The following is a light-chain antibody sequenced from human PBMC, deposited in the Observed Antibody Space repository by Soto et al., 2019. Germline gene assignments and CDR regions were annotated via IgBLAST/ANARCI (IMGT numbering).Light chain of an antibody. CDR2: AAS. J-gene: IGKJ4*01. V-gene: IGKV1-12*01. CDR1: QGINGG. CDR3: QQTNSFPLT. Sequence: DIKMTQSPSSVSASVGDSVPITSRAVQGINGGVACDQQKPRKAAKLLIYAASSLQSGVPSRFSGCGSGTYFTLTISSLQPEDFATYYCQQTNSFPLTFGGGTKVDTK.